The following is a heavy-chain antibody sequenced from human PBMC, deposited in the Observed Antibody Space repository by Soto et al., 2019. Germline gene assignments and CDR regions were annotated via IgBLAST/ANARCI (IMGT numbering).Heavy chain of an antibody. CDR3: ARDFDYYYDSSGYYYSGVSAFDI. CDR1: GGSISSGGYY. V-gene: IGHV4-31*03. CDR2: IYYSGST. D-gene: IGHD3-22*01. J-gene: IGHJ3*02. Sequence: SETLSLTCTVSGGSISSGGYYWSWIRQHPGKGLEWIGYIYYSGSTYYNPSLKSRVTISVDTSKNQFSLKLSSVTAADTAVYYCARDFDYYYDSSGYYYSGVSAFDIWGQGTMVTVSS.